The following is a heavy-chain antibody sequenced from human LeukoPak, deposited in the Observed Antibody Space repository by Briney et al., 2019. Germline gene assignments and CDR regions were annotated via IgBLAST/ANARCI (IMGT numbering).Heavy chain of an antibody. J-gene: IGHJ5*02. V-gene: IGHV3-33*01. CDR2: IWYDGSNK. D-gene: IGHD5-12*01. CDR3: ARDAIVATIDRVPFDP. CDR1: GFTFSSYG. Sequence: GRSLRLSCAASGFTFSSYGMHWVRQAPGKGLEWVAVIWYDGSNKYYADSVKGRFTISRDNSKNTLYLQMNSLRAEDTAVYYCARDAIVATIDRVPFDPWGQGTLVTVSS.